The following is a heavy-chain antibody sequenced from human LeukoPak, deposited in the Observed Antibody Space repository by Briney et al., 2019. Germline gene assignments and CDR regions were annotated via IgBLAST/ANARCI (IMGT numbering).Heavy chain of an antibody. Sequence: GGPLRLSCAASGFPFSNNVMTWVHQAPGRGLDWLAAISGSGGSTYYADSVKGRFTISRDNSKNMLYLQMNSLRVDDTAVYYCAKTFPYGTTWFGFCDYWGQGALVTASS. CDR1: GFPFSNNV. V-gene: IGHV3-23*01. CDR2: ISGSGGST. CDR3: AKTFPYGTTWFGFCDY. J-gene: IGHJ4*02. D-gene: IGHD3-10*01.